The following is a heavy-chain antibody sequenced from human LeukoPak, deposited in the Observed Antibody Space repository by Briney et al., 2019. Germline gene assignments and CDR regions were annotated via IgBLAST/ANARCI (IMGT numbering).Heavy chain of an antibody. J-gene: IGHJ4*02. D-gene: IGHD3-10*01. CDR1: GFTFSSYW. V-gene: IGHV3-7*01. Sequence: GGSLRLSCAASGFTFSSYWMSWVRQAPGKGLEWVANIKQDGSEKYYVDSVKGRFTISRDNSKNTLYLQMNSLRAEDTAVYYCASSYYASGNYYMNCWGQGTLVTVSS. CDR2: IKQDGSEK. CDR3: ASSYYASGNYYMNC.